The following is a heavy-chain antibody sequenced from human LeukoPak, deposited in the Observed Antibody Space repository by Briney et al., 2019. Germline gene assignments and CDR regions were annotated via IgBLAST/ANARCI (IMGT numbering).Heavy chain of an antibody. D-gene: IGHD3-22*01. CDR1: GYTFTSYD. CDR3: TTMIVVIDAFDI. J-gene: IGHJ3*02. CDR2: MNPNSGNT. Sequence: GASVKVSCKASGYTFTSYDINWVRQATGQGLEWMGWMNPNSGNTGYAQKFQGRDTMTRNTSISTAYMELSSLRSEDTAVYYCTTMIVVIDAFDIWGQGTMVTVSS. V-gene: IGHV1-8*01.